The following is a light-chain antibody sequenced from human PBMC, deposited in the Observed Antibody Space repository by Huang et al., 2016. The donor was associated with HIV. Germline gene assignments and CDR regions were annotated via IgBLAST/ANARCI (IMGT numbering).Light chain of an antibody. V-gene: IGKV3-15*01. CDR2: DAS. CDR3: QQYNDWPPIT. J-gene: IGKJ5*01. CDR1: ASVSSS. Sequence: EIVMTQSPGTLSVSPGERVTLSCSANASVSSSLAWYQQVSGQPPRLLIYDASTRAPGIPARFSGSGSGTNFTLTISSLQSEDFAVYYCQQYNDWPPITFGQGTRLDIK.